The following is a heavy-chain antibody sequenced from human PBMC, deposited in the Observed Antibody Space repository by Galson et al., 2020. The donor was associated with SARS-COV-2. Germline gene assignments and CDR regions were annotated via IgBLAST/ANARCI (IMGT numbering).Heavy chain of an antibody. Sequence: TGGSLRLSCAATGFSISTYSIHWVRQAPGKGLEWVALVLFDGNNKYYADSVKGRITIARDTSKNTVVLQMHSLRPEDTGVYYCVRGGQQWRVPGDYYGLDVWGQGTTVTVSS. CDR2: VLFDGNNK. CDR1: GFSISTYS. CDR3: VRGGQQWRVPGDYYGLDV. J-gene: IGHJ6*02. D-gene: IGHD6-19*01. V-gene: IGHV3-30-3*01.